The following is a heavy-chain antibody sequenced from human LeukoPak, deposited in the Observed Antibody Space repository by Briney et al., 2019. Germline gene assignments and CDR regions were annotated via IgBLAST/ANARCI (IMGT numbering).Heavy chain of an antibody. J-gene: IGHJ4*02. CDR3: ARDYYDYVWGSYRHFDY. CDR1: GFTFSSYW. D-gene: IGHD3-16*02. CDR2: IKQDGSEK. V-gene: IGHV3-7*03. Sequence: GGSLRLSCAASGFTFSSYWMSWVRQAPGKGLEWVANIKQDGSEKYYVDSVKGRFTISRDNDKNSLYLQMNSLRAEDTAVYYCARDYYDYVWGSYRHFDYWGQGTLVTVSS.